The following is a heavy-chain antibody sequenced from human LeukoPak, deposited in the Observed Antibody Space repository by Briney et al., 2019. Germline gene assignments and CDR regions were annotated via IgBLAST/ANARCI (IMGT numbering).Heavy chain of an antibody. D-gene: IGHD3-10*01. Sequence: PSETLSLTCTVSGGSISGGNFYWTWIRQSPEKGLEWIGYIFYGGTAYYNPSLKSRLTLSLDTSKNQFSLKMTSVTFADTAVYFCARGGLSGYYFFMDVWGHGTTVTVSS. CDR2: IFYGGTA. V-gene: IGHV4-30-4*01. CDR1: GGSISGGNFY. CDR3: ARGGLSGYYFFMDV. J-gene: IGHJ6*02.